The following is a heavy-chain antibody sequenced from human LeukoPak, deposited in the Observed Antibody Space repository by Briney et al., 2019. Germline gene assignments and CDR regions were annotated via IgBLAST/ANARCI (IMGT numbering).Heavy chain of an antibody. V-gene: IGHV4-38-2*01. CDR3: ARGDYYTP. CDR2: IFHTGRT. Sequence: SETLSLTCAVSGNSITSGYYWGWIRQPPGKGLEWIGSIFHTGRTYYNPSLRSRVTISVDTSKNQFSLKLSSVTAADTAVYYCARGDYYTPWGQGTLVTVSS. J-gene: IGHJ5*02. D-gene: IGHD2-21*02. CDR1: GNSITSGYY.